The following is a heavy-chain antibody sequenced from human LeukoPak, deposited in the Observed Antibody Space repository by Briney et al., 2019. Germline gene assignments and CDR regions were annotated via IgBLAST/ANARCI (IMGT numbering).Heavy chain of an antibody. Sequence: SETLSLTCTVSGGSISSGDYYWSWIRQPPGKGLEWIGYIYYSVNTYYNPSLKSRVTISVDTSKNQFSLKLSSVTAADTAVYYCARDSYGSGRNAFDIWGQGTVVTVSS. CDR3: ARDSYGSGRNAFDI. CDR2: IYYSVNT. V-gene: IGHV4-30-4*01. J-gene: IGHJ3*02. D-gene: IGHD3-10*01. CDR1: GGSISSGDYY.